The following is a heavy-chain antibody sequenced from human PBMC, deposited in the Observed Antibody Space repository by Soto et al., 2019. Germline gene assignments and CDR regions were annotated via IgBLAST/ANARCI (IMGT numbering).Heavy chain of an antibody. CDR1: GGSISSSSYY. CDR2: IYYSGST. Sequence: QLQLQESGPGLVKPSETLSLTCTVSGGSISSSSYYWGWIRQPPGKGLEWIGSIYYSGSTYYNPSLKCRVTISVDTAKNQFSLKLSAVTAADTAVYYCARLEVWGSYRLYYYYYYMDVWGKGTTVTVSS. CDR3: ARLEVWGSYRLYYYYYYMDV. V-gene: IGHV4-39*01. J-gene: IGHJ6*03. D-gene: IGHD3-16*01.